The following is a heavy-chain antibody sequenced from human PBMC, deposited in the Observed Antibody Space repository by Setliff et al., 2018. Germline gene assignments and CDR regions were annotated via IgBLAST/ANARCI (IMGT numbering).Heavy chain of an antibody. Sequence: PGGSLRLSCAASGFAFSNFAMSWVRQAPGKGLEWVSSISYRGGGTSYADSVTGRFTISRDDSKNTLYLQMSSLRAEDTAIYYCAKLSGGNFERSSYWGQGTLVTVSS. CDR2: ISYRGGGT. J-gene: IGHJ4*02. CDR3: AKLSGGNFERSSY. D-gene: IGHD2-8*02. CDR1: GFAFSNFA. V-gene: IGHV3-23*01.